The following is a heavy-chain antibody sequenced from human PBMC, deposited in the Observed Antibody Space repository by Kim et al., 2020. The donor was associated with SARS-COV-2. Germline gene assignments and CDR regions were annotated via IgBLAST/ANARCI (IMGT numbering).Heavy chain of an antibody. J-gene: IGHJ4*02. D-gene: IGHD5-12*01. V-gene: IGHV3-21*01. Sequence: ADSVKGRFTISRDNAKNSLYLQMNSLRAEDTAVYYCARRDIVATIGGFDYWGQGTLVTVSS. CDR3: ARRDIVATIGGFDY.